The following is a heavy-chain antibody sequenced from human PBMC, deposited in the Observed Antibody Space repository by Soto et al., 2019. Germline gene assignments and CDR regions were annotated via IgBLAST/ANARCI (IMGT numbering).Heavy chain of an antibody. V-gene: IGHV3-23*01. CDR3: ARHQSGYPYYYYYGMDV. Sequence: HPGGSLRLSCAASGFTFSSYAMSRVRQAPGKGLEWVSAISGSGGSTYYADSVKGRFTISRDNSKNTLYLQTNSLRAEDTAVYYCARHQSGYPYYYYYGMDVWGQGTTVTVSS. CDR2: ISGSGGST. J-gene: IGHJ6*02. CDR1: GFTFSSYA. D-gene: IGHD3-3*01.